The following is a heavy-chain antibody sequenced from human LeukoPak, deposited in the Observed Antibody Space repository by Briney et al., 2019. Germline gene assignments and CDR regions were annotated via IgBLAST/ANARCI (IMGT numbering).Heavy chain of an antibody. CDR2: INHSGST. D-gene: IGHD3-10*01. Sequence: SETLSLTCAVYGGSFSGYYWSWIRQPPGKGLEWMGEINHSGSTNYNPSLKSRVTISVDTSKTQLSLKLSPVTAADTAVYYRAGGAVETYYYGSGSYYSSFDYWGQGTLVTVSS. J-gene: IGHJ4*02. V-gene: IGHV4-34*01. CDR3: AGGAVETYYYGSGSYYSSFDY. CDR1: GGSFSGYY.